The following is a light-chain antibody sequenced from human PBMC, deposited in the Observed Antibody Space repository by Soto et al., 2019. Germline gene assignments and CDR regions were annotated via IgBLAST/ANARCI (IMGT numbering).Light chain of an antibody. CDR2: EAT. Sequence: DIQMTHSPYSVSASVGDTVTITCRASQGLKFLAWYQLKPGKAPRLLIYEATNLQSGVPPRFSGSGSGTDFTLTISSLQPEDFATYFCQQANSFPITFGQGTRLEIK. J-gene: IGKJ5*01. V-gene: IGKV1-12*01. CDR1: QGLKF. CDR3: QQANSFPIT.